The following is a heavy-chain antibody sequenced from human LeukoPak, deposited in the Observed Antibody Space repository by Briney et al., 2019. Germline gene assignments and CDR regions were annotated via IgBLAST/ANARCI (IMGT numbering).Heavy chain of an antibody. V-gene: IGHV4-39*07. D-gene: IGHD3-10*01. CDR3: ARVGGVRGAYYYCYCMDV. Sequence: PSETLSLTCTVSGGSISSSSYYWGWIRQPPGKGLEWIGSIYYSGSTYYNPSLKSRVTISVDTSKNQFSLKLSSVTAADTAVYYCARVGGVRGAYYYCYCMDVWGKGTTVTVSS. CDR2: IYYSGST. J-gene: IGHJ6*03. CDR1: GGSISSSSYY.